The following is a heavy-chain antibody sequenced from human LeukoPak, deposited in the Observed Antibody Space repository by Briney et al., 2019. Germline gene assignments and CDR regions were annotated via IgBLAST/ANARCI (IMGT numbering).Heavy chain of an antibody. D-gene: IGHD6-13*01. CDR1: GFTLSTYW. Sequence: GGSLRLSCAASGFTLSTYWMHWVRQPPGKGLVWVLRIKSDGSTTSYVDSVKGRFTISRDNAKNTLYLQMNSLRAEDTAVYYCTRDLDYSSWNYGMDIWGQGTTVIVSS. J-gene: IGHJ6*02. CDR3: TRDLDYSSWNYGMDI. CDR2: IKSDGSTT. V-gene: IGHV3-74*01.